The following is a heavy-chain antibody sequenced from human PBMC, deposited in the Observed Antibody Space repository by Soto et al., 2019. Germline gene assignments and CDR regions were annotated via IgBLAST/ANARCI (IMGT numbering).Heavy chain of an antibody. Sequence: PSETLSLTCTVSGGSISSFYWSWIRQPPGKGLEWIGYIYYSGSTNYNPSLKSRVTISVDTSKNQFSLKLSSVTAADTAVYYCARRYSSAFDIWGQGTMFT. D-gene: IGHD6-13*01. CDR1: GGSISSFY. J-gene: IGHJ3*02. CDR3: ARRYSSAFDI. V-gene: IGHV4-59*08. CDR2: IYYSGST.